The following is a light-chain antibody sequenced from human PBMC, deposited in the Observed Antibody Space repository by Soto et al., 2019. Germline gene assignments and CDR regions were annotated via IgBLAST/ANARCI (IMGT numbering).Light chain of an antibody. CDR1: QSISTY. Sequence: DIQMTQSPSSLSASVGDRVTITCRASQSISTYLNWYQQTPGKAPKLLIYAASSFQSGVPSRFSGSGSGTDFTLTISSLHPEDSATYYCQQSYSTPPTFGQGTKV. CDR2: AAS. V-gene: IGKV1-39*01. CDR3: QQSYSTPPT. J-gene: IGKJ1*01.